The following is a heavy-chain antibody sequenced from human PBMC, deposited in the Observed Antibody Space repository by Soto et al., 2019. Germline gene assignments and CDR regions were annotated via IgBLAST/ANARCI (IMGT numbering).Heavy chain of an antibody. J-gene: IGHJ3*02. Sequence: GGSLRLSCAASGFTFSSYAMSWVRQAPGKGLEWVSAISGSGGSTYYADSVKGRFTISRDNSKNTLYLQMNSLRAEDTAVYYCATHARYDFWSGLDAFDTWGQGTMVTVSS. CDR1: GFTFSSYA. CDR2: ISGSGGST. V-gene: IGHV3-23*01. D-gene: IGHD3-3*01. CDR3: ATHARYDFWSGLDAFDT.